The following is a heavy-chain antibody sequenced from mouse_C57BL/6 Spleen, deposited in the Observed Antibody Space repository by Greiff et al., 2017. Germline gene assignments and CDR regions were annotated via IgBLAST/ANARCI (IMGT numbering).Heavy chain of an antibody. CDR2: IWSDGST. CDR1: GFSLTSYG. J-gene: IGHJ3*01. V-gene: IGHV2-6-1*01. CDR3: ARHDYDGGAAC. D-gene: IGHD2-4*01. Sequence: VKLMESGPGLVAPSQSLSITCTVSGFSLTSYGVQWVRQPPGKGLEWLGVIWSDGSTTYNPALKSRLSISKDNSKSQVFLKMNSLQTDDTAMYCCARHDYDGGAACWGQGTLVTVSA.